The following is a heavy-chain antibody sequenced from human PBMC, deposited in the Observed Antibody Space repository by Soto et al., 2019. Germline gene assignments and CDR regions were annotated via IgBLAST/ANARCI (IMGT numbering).Heavy chain of an antibody. CDR2: IYYSGST. D-gene: IGHD5-18*01. J-gene: IGHJ5*02. CDR1: GGSISSSSYY. V-gene: IGHV4-39*01. CDR3: ARHPDPIQLWFSSDWFDP. Sequence: QLQLQESGPGLVKPSETLSLTCTVSGGSISSSSYYWGWIRQPPGKGLEWIGSIYYSGSTYYNPSLKSRVTISVDTSKNQFSLKLSSVTAADTAVYYCARHPDPIQLWFSSDWFDPWGQGTLVTVSS.